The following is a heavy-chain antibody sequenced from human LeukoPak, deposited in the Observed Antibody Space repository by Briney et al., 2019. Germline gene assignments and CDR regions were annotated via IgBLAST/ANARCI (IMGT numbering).Heavy chain of an antibody. V-gene: IGHV4-39*07. J-gene: IGHJ4*02. Sequence: PSETLSLTCTVSGASISSSSFYYWGWIRQPPGKGLEWIATIYYSGTTYHNPSLKSRVTISVDTSKNQFSLKLSSVTAADTAVYYCASDSYDSSFDYWGQGTLVTVSS. D-gene: IGHD3-22*01. CDR2: IYYSGTT. CDR1: GASISSSSFYY. CDR3: ASDSYDSSFDY.